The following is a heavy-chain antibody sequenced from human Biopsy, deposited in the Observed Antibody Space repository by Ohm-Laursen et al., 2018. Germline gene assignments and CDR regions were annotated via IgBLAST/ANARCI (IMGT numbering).Heavy chain of an antibody. CDR2: MIPSSGKT. CDR1: GYSFSTYD. V-gene: IGHV1-8*01. Sequence: GVSVKVSCKASGYSFSTYDVNWVRQARGQGLEWMGWMIPSSGKTGYAQRFQGRVTLTMNTSISTAYMELSGLRSEDTAVYFCARGYSRRVSIFEASIYWFDTWGQGTLVTVSS. D-gene: IGHD6-6*01. CDR3: ARGYSRRVSIFEASIYWFDT. J-gene: IGHJ5*02.